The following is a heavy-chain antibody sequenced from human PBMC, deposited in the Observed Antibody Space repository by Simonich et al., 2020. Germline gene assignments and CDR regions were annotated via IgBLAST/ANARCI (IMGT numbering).Heavy chain of an antibody. D-gene: IGHD2-2*01. CDR1: GYTFTGYY. CDR3: ARDPVVPAAIRNAFDI. CDR2: INPNSGGP. Sequence: QVQLVQSGAEVKKPGASVKVSCKASGYTFTGYYMHWVRQAPGQGLGWMGRINPNSGGPNYAQKFQGRVTRTRDTSSSTAYMELSRLRSDDTAVYYCARDPVVPAAIRNAFDIWGQGTMVTVSS. J-gene: IGHJ3*02. V-gene: IGHV1-2*02.